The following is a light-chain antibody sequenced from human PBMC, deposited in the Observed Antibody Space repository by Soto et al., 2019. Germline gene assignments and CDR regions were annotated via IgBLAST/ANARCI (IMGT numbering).Light chain of an antibody. J-gene: IGLJ1*01. V-gene: IGLV2-14*03. CDR2: DVS. CDR3: SSYTTSNTRQIV. CDR1: SSDVGGYNY. Sequence: QSVLTQPASVSGSPGQSINISCTGTSSDVGGYNYVSWYQHHPGKAPKLIIYDVSNRPSGVSNLFSGSKSGNTASLTISGLQPEDEADYYCSSYTTSNTRQIVFGTGTKVTVL.